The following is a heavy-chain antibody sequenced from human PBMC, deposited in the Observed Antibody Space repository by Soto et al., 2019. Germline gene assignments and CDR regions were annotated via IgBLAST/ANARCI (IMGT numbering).Heavy chain of an antibody. J-gene: IGHJ5*02. D-gene: IGHD6-13*01. CDR3: ARLTSSPNTWIDP. CDR2: IYYSGTT. Sequence: SETLSLTXTVSGDSIRNNNYYWGWIRQPPGKGLEYIGSIYYSGTTYDNPSLKSRVTMSVDTSKNQFSLKLSSVTAADTAVYYCARLTSSPNTWIDPWGQGTLVTVSS. V-gene: IGHV4-39*01. CDR1: GDSIRNNNYY.